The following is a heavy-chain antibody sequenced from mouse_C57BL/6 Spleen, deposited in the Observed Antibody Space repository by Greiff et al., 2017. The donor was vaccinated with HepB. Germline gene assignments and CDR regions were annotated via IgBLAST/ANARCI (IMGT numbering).Heavy chain of an antibody. J-gene: IGHJ1*03. Sequence: VQLQQSGPELVKPGASVKMSCKASGYTFTDYNMHWVKQSHGKSLEWFGYINPNNGGTSYNQKFKGKATLTVNKSSITAYMELRRLTSEDSAVYYCASLYVSSSSYWYFDVWGTGTTVTVSS. CDR3: ASLYVSSSSYWYFDV. V-gene: IGHV1-22*01. CDR2: INPNNGGT. CDR1: GYTFTDYN. D-gene: IGHD1-1*01.